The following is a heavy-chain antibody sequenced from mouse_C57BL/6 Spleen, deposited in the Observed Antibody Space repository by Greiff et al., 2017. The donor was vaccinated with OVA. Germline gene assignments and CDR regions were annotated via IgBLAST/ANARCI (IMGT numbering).Heavy chain of an antibody. CDR2: INPNNGGT. D-gene: IGHD2-3*01. CDR1: GYTFTDYN. V-gene: IGHV1-22*01. J-gene: IGHJ1*03. Sequence: VQLQQSGPELVKPGASVKMSCKASGYTFTDYNMHWVKQSHGKSLVWIGYINPNNGGTSYNQKFKGKATLTVNKSSSTAYMELRSLTSEDSAVYYCARDGYYWYFDVWGTGTTVTVSS. CDR3: ARDGYYWYFDV.